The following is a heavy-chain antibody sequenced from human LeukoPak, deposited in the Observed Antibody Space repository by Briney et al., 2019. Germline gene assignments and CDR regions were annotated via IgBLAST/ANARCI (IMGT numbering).Heavy chain of an antibody. CDR2: ISAYNGNT. CDR3: ARGYCSGGSCYYFDY. J-gene: IGHJ4*02. D-gene: IGHD2-15*01. CDR1: GYTFTSYG. V-gene: IGHV1-18*01. Sequence: DSVKVSCKASGYTFTSYGISWVRQAPGQGLEWMGWISAYNGNTNYAQKLQGRVTMTTDTSTSTAYMELRSLRSDDTAVYYCARGYCSGGSCYYFDYWGQGTLGTVSS.